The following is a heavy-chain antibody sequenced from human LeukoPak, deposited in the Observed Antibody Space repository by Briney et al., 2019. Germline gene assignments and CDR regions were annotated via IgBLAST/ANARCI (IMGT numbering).Heavy chain of an antibody. Sequence: SETLSLTCAVYGGSFSGYYWSWIRQPPGKGLEWIGEITHSGSTNYNPSLKSRVTISVDTSKNQFSLKLSSVTAADTAVYYCARAGYYYAFDYWGQGTLVTVSS. CDR3: ARAGYYYAFDY. CDR2: ITHSGST. J-gene: IGHJ4*02. CDR1: GGSFSGYY. D-gene: IGHD3-10*01. V-gene: IGHV4-34*01.